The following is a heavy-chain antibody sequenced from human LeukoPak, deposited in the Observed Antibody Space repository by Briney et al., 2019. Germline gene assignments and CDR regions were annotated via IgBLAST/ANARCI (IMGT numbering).Heavy chain of an antibody. CDR1: GFTFSSYS. D-gene: IGHD1-14*01. CDR2: ISSSGSTI. CDR3: ARDKPKGDYYYMDV. J-gene: IGHJ6*03. Sequence: GGSLRLSCAASGFTFSSYSMNWVRQAPGKGLEWVSYISSSGSTIYYADSVKGRFTISRDNAKNSLYLQMNSLRAEDTAVYYCARDKPKGDYYYMDVWGKGTTVTISS. V-gene: IGHV3-48*04.